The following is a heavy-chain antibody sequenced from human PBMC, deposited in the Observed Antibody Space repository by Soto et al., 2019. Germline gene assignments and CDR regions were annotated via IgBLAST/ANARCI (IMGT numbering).Heavy chain of an antibody. V-gene: IGHV3-23*01. CDR2: ISGSGGST. D-gene: IGHD5-18*01. CDR3: AKDISVWFRGSGELYTLSRGYSYGYAFDI. J-gene: IGHJ3*02. Sequence: GGSLRLSCAASGFTFSSYAMSWVRQAPGKGLEWVSAISGSGGSTYYADSGKGRFTISRDNSKNTLYLQMNSLRAEDTAVYFCAKDISVWFRGSGELYTLSRGYSYGYAFDIWGQGTMVTVSS. CDR1: GFTFSSYA.